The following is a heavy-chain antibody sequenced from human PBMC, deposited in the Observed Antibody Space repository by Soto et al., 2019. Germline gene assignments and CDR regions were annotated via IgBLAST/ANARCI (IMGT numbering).Heavy chain of an antibody. CDR1: GGTFSSHA. CDR3: ARDGLDTTMVTHFDY. D-gene: IGHD5-18*01. Sequence: QVQLVQSGAEVKKPGSSVKVSCKASGGTFSSHAISWVRQAPGQGLEWMGGIIPIFGTAYYAQKFQGRVTITADESTSTAYMELTSLRSEDTAMYYCARDGLDTTMVTHFDYWGQGTLVTVSS. CDR2: IIPIFGTA. V-gene: IGHV1-69*12. J-gene: IGHJ4*02.